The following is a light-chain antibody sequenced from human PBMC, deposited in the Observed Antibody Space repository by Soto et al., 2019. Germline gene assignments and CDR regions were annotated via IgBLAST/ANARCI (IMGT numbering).Light chain of an antibody. V-gene: IGLV2-11*01. Sequence: QSALTQPRSVSGSPGQSVTISCTGTSSDVGGYNYVSWYQQHPGKAPKLMIYDVSKRPSGVTDRFSGSKSGSTASLTVSGLQTEDEADYYCNSYVAGSNVFGTGTKLTVL. CDR3: NSYVAGSNV. J-gene: IGLJ1*01. CDR1: SSDVGGYNY. CDR2: DVS.